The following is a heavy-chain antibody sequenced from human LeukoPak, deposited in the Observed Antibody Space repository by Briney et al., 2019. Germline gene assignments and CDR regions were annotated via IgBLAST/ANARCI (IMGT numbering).Heavy chain of an antibody. CDR2: IYYSGRT. CDR3: ARLVWIAAAPFFDY. J-gene: IGHJ4*02. V-gene: IGHV4-39*01. D-gene: IGHD6-13*01. Sequence: PSETLSLTCTVSGGSISSTSYYWGWIRQPPGKGLVWIGTIYYSGRTYYNPSLKSRVTISADTSKNQFSLKLSSVTAADTAVFYCARLVWIAAAPFFDYWGQGTLVTVSS. CDR1: GGSISSTSYY.